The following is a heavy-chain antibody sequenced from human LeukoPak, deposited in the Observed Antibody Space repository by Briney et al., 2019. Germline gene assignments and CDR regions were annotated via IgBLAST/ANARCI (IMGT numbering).Heavy chain of an antibody. D-gene: IGHD2-15*01. V-gene: IGHV1-46*01. Sequence: ASVKVSCKASGYTFTSYYMHWVRQAPGQGLEWMGIINPSGGGTIYAQKFQGRVTMTRDTSTSTVYLELGSLRSEDTAVFYCARARERGYCSVGTCYNYYFMDVWGKGTTVTVSS. J-gene: IGHJ6*03. CDR2: INPSGGGT. CDR1: GYTFTSYY. CDR3: ARARERGYCSVGTCYNYYFMDV.